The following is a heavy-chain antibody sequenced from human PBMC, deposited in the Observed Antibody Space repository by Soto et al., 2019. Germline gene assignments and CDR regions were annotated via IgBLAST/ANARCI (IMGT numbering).Heavy chain of an antibody. V-gene: IGHV1-18*04. Sequence: ASVKVSCKASGYTFTSYGISWVRQAPGQGLEWMGWISAYNGNTNYAQKLQGRVTMTTDTSTSTAYMELRSLRSDDTAVYYCARIAYCGGDCYSSLDYWRQGTLVTVSS. CDR1: GYTFTSYG. CDR3: ARIAYCGGDCYSSLDY. D-gene: IGHD2-21*02. J-gene: IGHJ4*02. CDR2: ISAYNGNT.